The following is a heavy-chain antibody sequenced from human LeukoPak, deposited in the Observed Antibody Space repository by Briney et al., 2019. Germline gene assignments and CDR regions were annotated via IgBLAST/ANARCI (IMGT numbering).Heavy chain of an antibody. CDR2: IWYDGSYQ. V-gene: IGHV3-33*01. D-gene: IGHD6-6*01. CDR1: GFTFSNYG. J-gene: IGHJ4*02. Sequence: GGSLRLSCAASGFTFSNYGMHWVRQAPGKGLEWVAVIWYDGSYQYYTDSVKGRFTISRDNSKNTLYLQMNSLRDEDTAMYHCARGPPSDIAGRLSHWGQGTLVTVSS. CDR3: ARGPPSDIAGRLSH.